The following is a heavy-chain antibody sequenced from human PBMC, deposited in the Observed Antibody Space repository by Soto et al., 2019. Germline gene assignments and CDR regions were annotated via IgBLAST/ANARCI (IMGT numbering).Heavy chain of an antibody. Sequence: GGSLRLSCAASGFTFSSYEMNWVRQAPGKGLEWVSYISSSVSAIYYADSVKGRFTISRDNAKNSLYLQMNSLRAEDTAVYYCARLGGQWLSYGFYGMDVWGQGTRVTVSS. D-gene: IGHD6-19*01. CDR3: ARLGGQWLSYGFYGMDV. CDR1: GFTFSSYE. CDR2: ISSSVSAI. V-gene: IGHV3-48*03. J-gene: IGHJ6*02.